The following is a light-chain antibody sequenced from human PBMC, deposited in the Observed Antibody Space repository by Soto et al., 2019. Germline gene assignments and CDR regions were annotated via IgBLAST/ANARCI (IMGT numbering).Light chain of an antibody. J-gene: IGLJ2*01. Sequence: QSALTQPPSVSGAPGQRVTISCTGSSSNIGAGYVHWYQQLPGTAPKLVIYGNRNRPSGVPDRFSGSKSGTSASLAITGLQAEDEADYYCQSYDSSLSGSKVVFGGGTKLTVL. V-gene: IGLV1-40*01. CDR3: QSYDSSLSGSKVV. CDR2: GNR. CDR1: SSNIGAGY.